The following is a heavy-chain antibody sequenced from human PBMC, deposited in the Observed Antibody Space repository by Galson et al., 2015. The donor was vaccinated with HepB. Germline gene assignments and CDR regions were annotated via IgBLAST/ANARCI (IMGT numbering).Heavy chain of an antibody. D-gene: IGHD6-19*01. CDR1: VSNYY. V-gene: IGHV3-53*01. J-gene: IGHJ4*02. Sequence: VSNYYMRWVRQAPGKGLEWVSAIYRGGSTYYAESVKGRFTISRDNSKNTVYVQMNSLRGEDTAVYYCARGPGGQWFDNWGQGTLVTVSS. CDR2: IYRGGST. CDR3: ARGPGGQWFDN.